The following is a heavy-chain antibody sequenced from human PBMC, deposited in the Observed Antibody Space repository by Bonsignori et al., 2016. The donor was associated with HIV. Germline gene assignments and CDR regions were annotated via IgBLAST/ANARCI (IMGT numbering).Heavy chain of an antibody. Sequence: GGSLRLSCAASGFTFSSYAMSWVRQAPGKGLEWVSAISGSGGSTYYADSVKGRFTISRDNSKNTLYLQMNSLRAEDTAVYYCAKDGGYYYGSGGNFQFDYWGQGTLVTVSS. J-gene: IGHJ4*02. CDR1: GFTFSSYA. D-gene: IGHD3-10*01. V-gene: IGHV3-23*01. CDR2: ISGSGGST. CDR3: AKDGGYYYGSGGNFQFDY.